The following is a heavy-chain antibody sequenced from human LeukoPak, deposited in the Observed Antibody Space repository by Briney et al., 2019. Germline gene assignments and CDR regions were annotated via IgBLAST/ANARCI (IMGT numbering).Heavy chain of an antibody. D-gene: IGHD3-22*01. CDR3: ASSPPLYDSSGYYGY. J-gene: IGHJ4*02. CDR2: IYYSGST. CDR1: GGSISSYY. Sequence: PSKTLSLTCTVSGGSISSYYWSWIRQPPGKGLEWIGYIYYSGSTNYNPSLKSRVTISVDTSKNQFSLKLSSVTAADTAVYYCASSPPLYDSSGYYGYWGQGTLVTVSS. V-gene: IGHV4-59*08.